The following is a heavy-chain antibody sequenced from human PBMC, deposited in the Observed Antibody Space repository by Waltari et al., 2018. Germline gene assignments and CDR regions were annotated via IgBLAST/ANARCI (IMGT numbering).Heavy chain of an antibody. CDR3: ARLAPRTYRSPVPGRHYYYGMDV. V-gene: IGHV3-74*01. CDR1: GFRFSNYW. Sequence: EEQLLESGGGLVQPGDSLRISCAASGFRFSNYWMNWVRQAPGKGLVWVVRISKDETMTSYADSVKGRFTISRDNAKNTVYLQMKRLRAEDTAVYYCARLAPRTYRSPVPGRHYYYGMDVWGQGTTVTVSS. J-gene: IGHJ6*02. D-gene: IGHD3-10*01. CDR2: ISKDETMT.